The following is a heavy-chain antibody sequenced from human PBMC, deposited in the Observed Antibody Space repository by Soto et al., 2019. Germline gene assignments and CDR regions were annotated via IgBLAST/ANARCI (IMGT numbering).Heavy chain of an antibody. V-gene: IGHV1-69*13. Sequence: GASVKVSCKASGYTFTSYYMHWVRQAPGQGLEWMGGIIPIFGTANYAQKFQGRVTITADESTSTAYMELSSLRSEDTAVYYCARGRDGDEPYFDYWGQGTLVTVSS. CDR1: GYTFTSYY. D-gene: IGHD4-17*01. CDR2: IIPIFGTA. CDR3: ARGRDGDEPYFDY. J-gene: IGHJ4*02.